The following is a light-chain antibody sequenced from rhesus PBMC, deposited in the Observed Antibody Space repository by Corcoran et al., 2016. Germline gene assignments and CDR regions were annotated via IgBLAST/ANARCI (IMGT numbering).Light chain of an antibody. Sequence: DIQMTQSPSSLSASVGDRVTITCRASQGINHYLSWYQQKPGNAPKPLIYYASRLETGVPSRFSGSGSGTDYTLTISSLQPEDNATYYCQQYNNSPLTFGGGTKVEIK. CDR3: QQYNNSPLT. V-gene: IGKV1-66*01. CDR2: YAS. CDR1: QGINHY. J-gene: IGKJ4*01.